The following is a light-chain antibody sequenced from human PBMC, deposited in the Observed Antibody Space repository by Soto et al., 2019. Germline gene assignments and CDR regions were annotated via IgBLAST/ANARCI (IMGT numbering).Light chain of an antibody. Sequence: DILMTQSPSALSASVGDRVTITCRASQSISTFLAWYQQKPGKAPNLLIYYASNLQSGVPSRFGGSGSGTEFSLTISTLQPDDSATYYCQQFNSYPYTFGQGTKLEIK. CDR3: QQFNSYPYT. CDR1: QSISTF. V-gene: IGKV1-5*03. J-gene: IGKJ2*01. CDR2: YAS.